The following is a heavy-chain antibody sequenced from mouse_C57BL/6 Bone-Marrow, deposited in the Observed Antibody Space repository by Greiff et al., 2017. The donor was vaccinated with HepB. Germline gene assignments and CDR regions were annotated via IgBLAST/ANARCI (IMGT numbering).Heavy chain of an antibody. V-gene: IGHV1-5*01. D-gene: IGHD1-1*01. CDR2: IYPGNSDT. CDR1: GYTFTSYW. CDR3: TRRGTVVAHYAMDY. J-gene: IGHJ4*01. Sequence: VQLQQSGTVLARPGASVKMSCKTSGYTFTSYWMHWVKQRPGQGLEWIGAIYPGNSDTSYNQKFKGKAKLTAVTSASTAYMELSSLTNEDSAVYYCTRRGTVVAHYAMDYWGQGTSVTVSS.